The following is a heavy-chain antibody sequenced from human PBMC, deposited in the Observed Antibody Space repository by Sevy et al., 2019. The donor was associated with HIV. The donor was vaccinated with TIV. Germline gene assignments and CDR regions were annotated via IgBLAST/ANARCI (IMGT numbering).Heavy chain of an antibody. D-gene: IGHD4-17*01. J-gene: IGHJ4*02. CDR1: GFTFSSYS. CDR2: ISSSSSTI. Sequence: GGSLRLSCAASGFTFSSYSMNWVRQAPGKGLEWVSYISSSSSTIYYADSVKGRFTISRDNAKNSLYLQMNSLRDEDTAVYYCARDDDYGDHGTGFDYWGQGTLVTVSS. V-gene: IGHV3-48*02. CDR3: ARDDDYGDHGTGFDY.